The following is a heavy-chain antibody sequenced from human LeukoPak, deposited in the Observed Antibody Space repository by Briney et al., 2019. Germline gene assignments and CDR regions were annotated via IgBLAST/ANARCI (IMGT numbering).Heavy chain of an antibody. CDR1: GGSISSSSYY. CDR3: ARLIAAAGTYFFDY. CDR2: IYYSGST. D-gene: IGHD6-13*01. V-gene: IGHV4-39*01. J-gene: IGHJ4*02. Sequence: PSETLSLTCTVSGGSISSSSYYWGWIRLPPGKGLEWIGSIYYSGSTYYNPSLKSRVTISVDTSKNQFSLKLSSVTAADTAVYYCARLIAAAGTYFFDYWGQGTLVTVSS.